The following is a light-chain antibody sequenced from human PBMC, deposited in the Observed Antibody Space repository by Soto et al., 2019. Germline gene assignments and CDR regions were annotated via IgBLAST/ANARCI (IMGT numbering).Light chain of an antibody. CDR1: QSVSNF. CDR3: QHFNNWPLT. CDR2: DAS. Sequence: EIVLTQSPATLSLSPGERATLSCRASQSVSNFLAWYQQIPGQAPSLLIYDASNRATGIPARFSGSGSGTEFTLTINSLQSEDFAVYYCQHFNNWPLTFGGGTKVDIK. V-gene: IGKV3-11*01. J-gene: IGKJ4*01.